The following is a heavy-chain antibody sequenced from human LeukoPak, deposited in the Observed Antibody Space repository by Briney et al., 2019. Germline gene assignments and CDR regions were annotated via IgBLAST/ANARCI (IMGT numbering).Heavy chain of an antibody. CDR3: AREYDFWSGYYSGHQGFDY. CDR1: GGSISSYY. V-gene: IGHV4-59*01. D-gene: IGHD3-3*01. CDR2: IYYSGST. J-gene: IGHJ4*02. Sequence: SETLSLTCTVSGGSISSYYWSWIRQPPGKGLEWIGYIYYSGSTNYNPSLKSRVTISVDTSKNQFSLKLSSVTAADTAVYYCAREYDFWSGYYSGHQGFDYWGQGTLVTVSS.